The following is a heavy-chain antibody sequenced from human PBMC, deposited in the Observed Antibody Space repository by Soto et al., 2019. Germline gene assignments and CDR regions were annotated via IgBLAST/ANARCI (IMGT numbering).Heavy chain of an antibody. Sequence: SGPTLVNPTETLTLTCTVSGFSLTNARMDVSWIRQPPGKALEWLAHISSKDEKSYSTSLISRFTISKDTSKSQVVLIMTNMDPVDTATYHGARTVATPSSAFDIWGQGTMVTVSS. V-gene: IGHV2-26*01. CDR3: ARTVATPSSAFDI. J-gene: IGHJ3*02. CDR1: GFSLTNARMD. CDR2: ISSKDEK. D-gene: IGHD2-21*02.